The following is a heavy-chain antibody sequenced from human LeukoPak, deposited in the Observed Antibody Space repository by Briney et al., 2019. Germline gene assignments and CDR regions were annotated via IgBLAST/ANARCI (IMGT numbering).Heavy chain of an antibody. CDR1: GDSVSSNIAT. V-gene: IGHV6-1*01. J-gene: IGHJ4*02. Sequence: SQTLSLTCVLSGDSVSSNIATWTWLRQSPSRGLQWLGRTYYRSQWYYDYAVSVRSLITINPDTSKNQFSLQLSSVTPEVTAVYFCARERSSWYYLDYWGQGMLVTVSS. CDR3: ARERSSWYYLDY. D-gene: IGHD6-13*01. CDR2: TYYRSQWYY.